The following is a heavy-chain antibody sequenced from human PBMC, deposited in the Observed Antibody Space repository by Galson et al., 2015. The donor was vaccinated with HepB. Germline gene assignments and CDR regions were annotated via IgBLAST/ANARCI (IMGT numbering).Heavy chain of an antibody. J-gene: IGHJ3*02. CDR2: ISGSGGST. V-gene: IGHV3-23*01. D-gene: IGHD3-10*01. CDR3: VESDEGIWFGELLNDAFDI. CDR1: GFTSSSYA. Sequence: SLRLSCAASGFTSSSYAMSWVRQAPGKGLEWVSAISGSGGSTYYADSVKGRFTISRDNSKNTLYLQMNSLRAEDTAVYYCVESDEGIWFGELLNDAFDIWGQGTMVTVSS.